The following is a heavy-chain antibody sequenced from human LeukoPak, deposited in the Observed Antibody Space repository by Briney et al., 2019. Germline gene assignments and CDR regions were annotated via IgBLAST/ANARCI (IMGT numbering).Heavy chain of an antibody. J-gene: IGHJ3*02. CDR3: ARDYYYYSSGYIPAGDAFDI. CDR2: IRSSSSYI. CDR1: GFTFSTYS. Sequence: GGSLRLSCAASGFTFSTYSMNWVRLPPGKGLEWVSSIRSSSSYIYYADSVKGRFTISRDNAKNLLYLQMNSLRAEDTAVYYCARDYYYYSSGYIPAGDAFDIWGQGTMVTVSS. V-gene: IGHV3-21*01. D-gene: IGHD3-22*01.